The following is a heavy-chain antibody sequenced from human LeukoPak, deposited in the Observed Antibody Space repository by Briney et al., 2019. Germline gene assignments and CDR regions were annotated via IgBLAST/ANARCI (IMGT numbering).Heavy chain of an antibody. CDR3: ARHYSGNSGWFDP. CDR2: MNPNSGNT. J-gene: IGHJ5*02. D-gene: IGHD1-26*01. CDR1: GYTFTSYD. Sequence: ASVKVSCKASGYTFTSYDINWVRQATGQGLEWMGWMNPNSGNTGYAQKFQGRVTMTRNTSKNTAYMELSSLRSEDTAVYYCARHYSGNSGWFDPWGQGTLVTVSS. V-gene: IGHV1-8*01.